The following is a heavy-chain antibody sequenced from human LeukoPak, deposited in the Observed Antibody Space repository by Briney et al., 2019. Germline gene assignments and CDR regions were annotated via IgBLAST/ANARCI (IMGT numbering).Heavy chain of an antibody. V-gene: IGHV4-59*02. CDR2: IYYSGSP. J-gene: IGHJ4*02. CDR1: GGSVSSYY. Sequence: SETLSLTCTVSGGSVSSYYWNWIRQPPGKGLEWIGYIYYSGSPNYSPSLKSRVTISVDTSKNQFSLKLSSVTAADTAVYYCARLYCGGDCAVDSWGQGTLVTVSS. CDR3: ARLYCGGDCAVDS. D-gene: IGHD2-21*02.